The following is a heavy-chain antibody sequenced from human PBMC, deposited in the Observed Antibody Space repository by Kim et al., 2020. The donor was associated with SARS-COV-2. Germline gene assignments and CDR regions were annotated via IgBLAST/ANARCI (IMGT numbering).Heavy chain of an antibody. CDR3: ARDSYIAAAGARGNWFDP. V-gene: IGHV3-30*01. D-gene: IGHD6-13*01. Sequence: KGRCTISRDNSKNTLYLQMNSLRAEDTAVYYCARDSYIAAAGARGNWFDPWGQGTLVTVSS. J-gene: IGHJ5*02.